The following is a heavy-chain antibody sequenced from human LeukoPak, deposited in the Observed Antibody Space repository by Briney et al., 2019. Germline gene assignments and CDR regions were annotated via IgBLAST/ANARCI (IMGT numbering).Heavy chain of an antibody. J-gene: IGHJ4*02. CDR1: GGSISSSSYY. Sequence: SETLSLTCTVSGGSISSSSYYWGWIRQPPGKGLEWIGSIYYSGSTYYNPSLKSRVTISVDTSKNQFSLKLSSVTAADTAVYYCARLIRGYSSGLYFDYWGQGTLVTVSS. V-gene: IGHV4-39*01. D-gene: IGHD6-19*01. CDR3: ARLIRGYSSGLYFDY. CDR2: IYYSGST.